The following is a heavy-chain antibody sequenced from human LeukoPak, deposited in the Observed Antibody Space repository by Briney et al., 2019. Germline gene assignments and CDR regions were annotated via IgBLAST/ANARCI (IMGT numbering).Heavy chain of an antibody. J-gene: IGHJ4*02. D-gene: IGHD3-22*01. CDR1: GFTFSSYA. V-gene: IGHV3-30-3*01. CDR3: ARAYYYDSSGYYSTQSPFDY. Sequence: GSLRLSCAASGFTFSSYAMHWVRQAPGKGLEWVAVISYDGSNKYYADSVKGRFTISRDNSKNTLYLQMNSLRAEDTAVYYCARAYYYDSSGYYSTQSPFDYWGQGTLVTVSS. CDR2: ISYDGSNK.